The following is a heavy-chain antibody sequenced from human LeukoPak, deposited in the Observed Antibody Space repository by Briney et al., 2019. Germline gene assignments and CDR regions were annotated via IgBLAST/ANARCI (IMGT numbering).Heavy chain of an antibody. Sequence: PGGSLRLSCAASGFTISNYSMIWVRQAPGKGLEWVSSSNSGSSYKNYADSVKGRFTISRDNAKNSLFLQMNSLRAEDTAVYYCARAFLWLGELYVAHWYFDLWGRGTLVTVSS. CDR3: ARAFLWLGELYVAHWYFDL. CDR1: GFTISNYS. J-gene: IGHJ2*01. D-gene: IGHD3-10*01. V-gene: IGHV3-21*01. CDR2: SNSGSSYK.